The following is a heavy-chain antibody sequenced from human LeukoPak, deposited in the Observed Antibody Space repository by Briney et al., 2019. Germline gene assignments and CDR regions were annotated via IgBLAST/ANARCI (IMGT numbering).Heavy chain of an antibody. CDR1: GYTFTGYY. CDR2: INPNSGGT. CDR3: ARLGVTIGYCSSTSCYRGGY. D-gene: IGHD2-2*02. J-gene: IGHJ4*02. Sequence: GASVKVSCKASGYTFTGYYMHWLRQAPGQGLEWVGWINPNSGGTNYAQKLQGRVTMTRDTSISTAYMEPSRLRSDDTAVYYCARLGVTIGYCSSTSCYRGGYWGQGTLVTVSS. V-gene: IGHV1-2*02.